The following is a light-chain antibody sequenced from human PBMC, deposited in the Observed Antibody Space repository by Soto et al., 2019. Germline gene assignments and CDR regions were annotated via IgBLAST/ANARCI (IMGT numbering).Light chain of an antibody. CDR2: GAS. Sequence: DIVMTQSPATLSVSPGERATLSCRASQSVSSNLAWYQQKPGQAPRLLVYGASTRATGIPARFSGSGSGTEFILTIISLQSDDFALYYCQQYNNWPSFTFGPGAKVDIK. CDR1: QSVSSN. CDR3: QQYNNWPSFT. J-gene: IGKJ3*01. V-gene: IGKV3-15*01.